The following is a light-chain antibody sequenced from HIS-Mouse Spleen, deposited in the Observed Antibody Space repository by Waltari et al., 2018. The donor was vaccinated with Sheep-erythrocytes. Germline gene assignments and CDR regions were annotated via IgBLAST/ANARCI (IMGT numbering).Light chain of an antibody. Sequence: QSALTQPASVSGSPAQSITIACTGTSSDVGSYNLFSGYQQHPGKAPKLMIYEGSKRPSGVPDRFSGSKSGNTASLTISGLQAEDEADYFCCSYAGSYNHVFATGTKVTVL. CDR3: CSYAGSYNHV. CDR2: EGS. V-gene: IGLV2-14*02. CDR1: SSDVGSYNL. J-gene: IGLJ1*01.